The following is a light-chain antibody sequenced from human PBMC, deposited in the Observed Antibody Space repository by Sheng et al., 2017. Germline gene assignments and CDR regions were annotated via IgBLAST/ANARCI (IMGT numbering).Light chain of an antibody. CDR1: QNIGSY. CDR3: QQSYTMPWT. Sequence: DIQMTQSPSSLSAPLGDRVTITCRASQNIGSYLNWYQQTPGKAPKVLVYAASNLLGGVPSRFSGSGSGTDFTLTINSLQHEDFATYFCQQSYTMPWTFGQGTKVEIK. CDR2: AAS. J-gene: IGKJ1*01. V-gene: IGKV1-39*01.